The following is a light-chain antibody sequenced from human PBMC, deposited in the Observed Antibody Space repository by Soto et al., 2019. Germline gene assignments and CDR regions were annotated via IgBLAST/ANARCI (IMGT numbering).Light chain of an antibody. CDR1: QSVSSN. CDR3: QQYNVWALT. CDR2: GAS. V-gene: IGKV3-15*01. Sequence: ETVLTPSARTLSLSRGERDTLSCRASQSVSSNLAWYQQKPGQAPRLLIYGASTRATGIPARFSGSGSGTEFTLTISSLQSEDFAVYYCQQYNVWALTFAGGTKVDIK. J-gene: IGKJ4*01.